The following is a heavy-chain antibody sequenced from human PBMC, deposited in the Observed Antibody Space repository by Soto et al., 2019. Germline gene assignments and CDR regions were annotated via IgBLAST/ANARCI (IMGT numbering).Heavy chain of an antibody. Sequence: QVQLVQSGAEVENPGASVKVSCKASGYTFTSYGISWVRQAPGQGLEWMGWISAYNGNTNYAQKLQGRVTMTKDTSTSTAYMELRSLRSDDTAVYYCARDHCSSTNCYTAVDYWGQGTLVTVSS. CDR2: ISAYNGNT. CDR1: GYTFTSYG. V-gene: IGHV1-18*04. D-gene: IGHD2-2*02. CDR3: ARDHCSSTNCYTAVDY. J-gene: IGHJ4*02.